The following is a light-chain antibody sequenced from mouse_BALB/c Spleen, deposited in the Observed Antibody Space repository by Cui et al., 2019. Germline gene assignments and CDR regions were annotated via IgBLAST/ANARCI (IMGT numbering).Light chain of an antibody. CDR2: STS. V-gene: IGKV4-79*01. Sequence: QIVLTHSPAIMSPSPGATLTLTCSASSSVSSSYLYWYQQKPGSSPKLWIYSTSNLASGVPARFSGSWSGTSYSLTISSMEAEDAASYFCHQWSSYPPTFGGGTKLEIK. CDR3: HQWSSYPPT. CDR1: SSVSSSY. J-gene: IGKJ2*01.